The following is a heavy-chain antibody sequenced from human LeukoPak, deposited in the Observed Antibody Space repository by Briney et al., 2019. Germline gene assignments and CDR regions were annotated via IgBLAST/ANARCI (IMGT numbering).Heavy chain of an antibody. Sequence: GGSLRLSCAASGFTFSSYEMNWVRQAPGKGLEWVSYISSSSSTIYYADSVKGRFTISRDNAKNSLYLQMNSLRAEDTAVYYCARARERGGAAAGTGFDYWGQGTLVTVSS. CDR2: ISSSSSTI. CDR3: ARARERGGAAAGTGFDY. V-gene: IGHV3-48*01. J-gene: IGHJ4*02. D-gene: IGHD6-13*01. CDR1: GFTFSSYE.